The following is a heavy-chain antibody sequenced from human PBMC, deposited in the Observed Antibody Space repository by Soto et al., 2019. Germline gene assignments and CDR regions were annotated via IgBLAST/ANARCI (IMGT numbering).Heavy chain of an antibody. D-gene: IGHD3-22*01. CDR1: GGSISSSNYY. CDR3: ARPIEGGSSGYYH. J-gene: IGHJ5*02. Sequence: QLQLHESGPGLVKPSATLSLTCPVSGGSISSSNYYWAWIRQPPGKGLEWIGSFYYTESTYYNPSLKSRVTISVDTSKNQYSLKLSSVTAAYTAVYYCARPIEGGSSGYYHWGQGTLVTVSS. CDR2: FYYTEST. V-gene: IGHV4-39*01.